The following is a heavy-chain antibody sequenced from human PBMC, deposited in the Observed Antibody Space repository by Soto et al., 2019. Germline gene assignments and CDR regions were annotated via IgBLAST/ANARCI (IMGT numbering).Heavy chain of an antibody. D-gene: IGHD3-10*01. V-gene: IGHV3-23*01. CDR2: ISGSGGST. CDR3: AKDLYYYGSATYLSISDY. J-gene: IGHJ4*02. Sequence: GGSLRLSCAASGFTFSSYAMSWVRQAPGKGLEWVSAISGSGGSTYYADSVKGRFTISRDNSKNTLYLQMNSLRAEDTAVYYCAKDLYYYGSATYLSISDYWGEGTLVTVS. CDR1: GFTFSSYA.